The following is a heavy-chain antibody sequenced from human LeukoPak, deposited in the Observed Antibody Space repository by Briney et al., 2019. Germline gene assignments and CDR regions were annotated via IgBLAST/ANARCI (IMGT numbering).Heavy chain of an antibody. CDR2: IIPIFGTA. J-gene: IGHJ5*02. Sequence: GASVKVSCKASGYTFTCYGISWVRQAPGQGLEWMGGIIPIFGTANYAQKFQGRVTITADESTSTAYMELSSLRSEDTAVYYCAREGNLGYCSSTSCYIWFDPWGQGTLVTVSS. CDR3: AREGNLGYCSSTSCYIWFDP. CDR1: GYTFTCYG. V-gene: IGHV1-69*13. D-gene: IGHD2-2*02.